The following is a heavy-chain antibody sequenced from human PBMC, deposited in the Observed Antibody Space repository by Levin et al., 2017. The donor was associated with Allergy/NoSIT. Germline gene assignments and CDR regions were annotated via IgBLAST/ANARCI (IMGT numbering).Heavy chain of an antibody. CDR3: ARDPCATGSCYSWAFDL. D-gene: IGHD1-26*01. CDR2: ISTGGTFI. CDR1: GFTFSNFG. J-gene: IGHJ3*01. V-gene: IGHV3-21*06. Sequence: GESLKISCEGAGFTFSNFGMNWVRQAPGKGLEWVSGISTGGTFIYYADSVKGRFTISRDNAKNSLFLQINNLRADDSALYFCARDPCATGSCYSWAFDLWGQGTTVIVSS.